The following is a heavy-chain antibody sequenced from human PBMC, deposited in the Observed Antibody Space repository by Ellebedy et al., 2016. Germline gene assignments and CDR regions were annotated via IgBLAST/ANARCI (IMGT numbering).Heavy chain of an antibody. CDR1: GFTFSSFA. CDR3: AKDMGFVVVTALDY. CDR2: ISGSGGST. D-gene: IGHD2-21*02. Sequence: GESLKISCAASGFTFSSFAMSWVRQAPGKGLEWVSTISGSGGSTYYADSVKGRFTISRDNSKNTLYLQMNSLRAEDTAVYYCAKDMGFVVVTALDYWGQGTLVTVSS. V-gene: IGHV3-23*01. J-gene: IGHJ4*02.